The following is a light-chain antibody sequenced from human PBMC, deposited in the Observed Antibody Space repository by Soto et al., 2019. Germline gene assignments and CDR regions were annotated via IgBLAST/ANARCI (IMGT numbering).Light chain of an antibody. J-gene: IGKJ5*01. Sequence: DIVLTQSPATLSLSPGNRVTLSCRANERISHSLAWYQQKPGQAPRILIYDASFRATGIPERLSGSGSVTDCTFAISSLEPEYFAVYYCQLSQQRSSWRPIAFGQGTRLDLK. V-gene: IGKV3-11*01. CDR3: QLSQQRSSWRPIA. CDR1: ERISHS. CDR2: DAS.